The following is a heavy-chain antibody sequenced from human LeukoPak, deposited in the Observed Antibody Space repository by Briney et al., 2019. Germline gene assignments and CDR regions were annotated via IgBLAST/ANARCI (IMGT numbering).Heavy chain of an antibody. Sequence: GGSLRLSCAASGFNFGDYGMSWVRQAPGKGPERVANIRQDESERYFADSVKGRFTISRDNAKKSVYLHMSSLRAEDTALYYCARLSAYYYGSYFYYYMDVWGKGTTVTVSS. V-gene: IGHV3-7*01. D-gene: IGHD3-10*01. CDR2: IRQDESER. CDR1: GFNFGDYG. CDR3: ARLSAYYYGSYFYYYMDV. J-gene: IGHJ6*03.